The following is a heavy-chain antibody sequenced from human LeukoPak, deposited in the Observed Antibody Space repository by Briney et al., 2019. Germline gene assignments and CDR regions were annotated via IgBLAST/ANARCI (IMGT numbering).Heavy chain of an antibody. CDR2: ISYDGSNK. Sequence: GRSLRLSCAASGFTFSSYGMHWVRQAPGKGLEGVAVISYDGSNKYYADSVKGRFTISRDNSMNTLYLQMNSLRAEDTAVYYCAKDRGYSYYYYGMDVWGQGTTVTVSS. CDR3: AKDRGYSYYYYGMDV. V-gene: IGHV3-30*18. CDR1: GFTFSSYG. D-gene: IGHD5-12*01. J-gene: IGHJ6*02.